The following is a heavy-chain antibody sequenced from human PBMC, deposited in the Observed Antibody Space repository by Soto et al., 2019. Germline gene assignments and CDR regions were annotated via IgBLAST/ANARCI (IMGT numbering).Heavy chain of an antibody. V-gene: IGHV4-34*01. CDR1: GGSFSDYY. J-gene: IGHJ4*02. CDR2: INHSGNT. Sequence: QVQLPQWGAGLLKPSETLSLTCAVYGGSFSDYYWTWIRQPPGKGLEWIGEINHSGNTNYNPSLRRPVTISVDTSKNQFSLKLRSVTAADTAVYYCAGGQRIGVITTWFDYWGQGTLVTVSS. CDR3: AGGQRIGVITTWFDY. D-gene: IGHD3-22*01.